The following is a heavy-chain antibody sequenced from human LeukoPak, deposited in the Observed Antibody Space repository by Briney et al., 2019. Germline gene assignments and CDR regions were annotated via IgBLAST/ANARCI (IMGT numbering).Heavy chain of an antibody. J-gene: IGHJ4*02. D-gene: IGHD2-8*01. CDR2: INPNSGGT. CDR3: ARVQGYCTDGRCLF. Sequence: GASVKVSFKASGYTFTGYYMHWVRQAPGQGLEWMGWINPNSGGTNYAQKFQGRVTMTRDTSISTAYMELSRLRSDDTAVYYCARVQGYCTDGRCLFWGQGTLVTVSS. V-gene: IGHV1-2*02. CDR1: GYTFTGYY.